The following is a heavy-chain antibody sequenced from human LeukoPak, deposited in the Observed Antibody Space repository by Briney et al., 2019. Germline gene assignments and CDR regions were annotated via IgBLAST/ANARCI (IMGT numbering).Heavy chain of an antibody. J-gene: IGHJ4*02. V-gene: IGHV3-7*01. Sequence: GGSLRLSCAASGFTFSTYWMTWVRQAPGEGLEWVANIKQDGSEKYYADSVKGRFSISRDNAKKSLYLQMNTLRAEDTAVYYCARDPGGVVYFDYWGQGTLVTVSS. D-gene: IGHD2-8*01. CDR2: IKQDGSEK. CDR3: ARDPGGVVYFDY. CDR1: GFTFSTYW.